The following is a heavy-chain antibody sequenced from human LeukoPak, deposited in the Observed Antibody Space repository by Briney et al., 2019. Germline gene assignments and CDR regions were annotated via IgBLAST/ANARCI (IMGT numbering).Heavy chain of an antibody. D-gene: IGHD3-22*01. Sequence: GASVKVSRKASGYTFTSYYMHWVGQAPGHGLEGMGGINPNSGGKNYAQKFQGRVTMARDTSISIAYMELSRLRSDDTAVYYCARYYYDSSGYYFDYWGQGTLVTVSS. CDR3: ARYYYDSSGYYFDY. J-gene: IGHJ4*02. CDR2: INPNSGGK. V-gene: IGHV1-2*02. CDR1: GYTFTSYY.